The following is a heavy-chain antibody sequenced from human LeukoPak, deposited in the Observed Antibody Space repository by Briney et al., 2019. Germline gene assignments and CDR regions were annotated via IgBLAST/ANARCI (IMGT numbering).Heavy chain of an antibody. J-gene: IGHJ6*02. CDR1: GFTFNTYG. V-gene: IGHV3-33*01. Sequence: PGRSLRLSCAASGFTFNTYGMNWVRQAPGKGVEWVAIIWYDGSNKYYANSVKGRFTISRDNSKNTLYLQMNSLRAEDTAVYYCARVGCTGGSCLAYNSYGMDVWGQGTTVTVYS. CDR3: ARVGCTGGSCLAYNSYGMDV. D-gene: IGHD2-15*01. CDR2: IWYDGSNK.